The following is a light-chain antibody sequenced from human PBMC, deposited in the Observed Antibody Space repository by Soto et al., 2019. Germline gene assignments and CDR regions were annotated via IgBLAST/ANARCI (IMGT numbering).Light chain of an antibody. V-gene: IGKV1-5*03. CDR2: KAS. CDR3: HQYNRFPRT. J-gene: IGKJ1*01. Sequence: DIQMTQSPSTLSASIGDRVTITCRASPGLSIWLAWYQQKPGKAPKLLIYKASTLQSGVPSRFSGSGSGTEFTLTITSLQPDDFATYYCHQYNRFPRTFGQGTKVDIK. CDR1: PGLSIW.